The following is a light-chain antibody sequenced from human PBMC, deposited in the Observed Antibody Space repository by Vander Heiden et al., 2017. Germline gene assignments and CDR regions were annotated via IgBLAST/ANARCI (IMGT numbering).Light chain of an antibody. CDR2: KAS. Sequence: DIQLTQSPSTLSASVGDRVTITCWASQSLSSWLAWYQQKPEKAPKLLIYKASSLESGVPSRFSGRGSGTEFTLTMSSLQPDDFATYYCQLYNSYSAYTFGPWS. J-gene: IGKJ2*01. CDR3: QLYNSYSAYT. CDR1: QSLSSW. V-gene: IGKV1-5*03.